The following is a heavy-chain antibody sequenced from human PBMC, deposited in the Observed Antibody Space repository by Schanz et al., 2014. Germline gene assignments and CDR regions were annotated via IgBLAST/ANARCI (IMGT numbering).Heavy chain of an antibody. J-gene: IGHJ5*01. CDR2: IRSKDYGGPP. CDR1: GFTFTDHA. Sequence: EEQLVESGGGLVQPGRSLTLSCTTSGFTFTDHALSWVRQAPGRGLQWVGFIRSKDYGGPPEYVAPVKGRFTISRDDSRGIAYLHMTSLKTEDTGVYYCTRDSRTWNNWFDSWGQGTLVIVSS. V-gene: IGHV3-49*04. CDR3: TRDSRTWNNWFDS. D-gene: IGHD1-1*01.